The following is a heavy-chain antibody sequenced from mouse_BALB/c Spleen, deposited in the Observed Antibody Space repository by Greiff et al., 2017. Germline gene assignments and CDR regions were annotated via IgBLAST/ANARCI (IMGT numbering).Heavy chain of an antibody. Sequence: EVMLVESGGGLVQPGGSRKLSCAASGFTFSSFGMHWVRQAPEKGLEWVAYISSGSSTIYYADTVKGRFTISRDNPKNTLFLQMTSLRSEDTAMYYCARREGDYGAWFAYWGQGTLVTVSA. V-gene: IGHV5-17*02. CDR3: ARREGDYGAWFAY. J-gene: IGHJ3*01. CDR1: GFTFSSFG. CDR2: ISSGSSTI. D-gene: IGHD2-4*01.